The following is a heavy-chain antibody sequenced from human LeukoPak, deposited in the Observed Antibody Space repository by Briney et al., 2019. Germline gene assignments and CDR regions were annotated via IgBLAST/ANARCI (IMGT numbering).Heavy chain of an antibody. Sequence: GGSLRLSCAASGFTFNNAWMSWVRQAPGMGLEWVGRIRSKTDGGTTDYAAPVKGRFTISRDDSKNTLYLQMNSLKTEDTAVYYCTTGASDILTGYYTGSNYYFDYWGQGALVTVSS. CDR3: TTGASDILTGYYTGSNYYFDY. J-gene: IGHJ4*02. D-gene: IGHD3-9*01. CDR1: GFTFNNAW. V-gene: IGHV3-15*01. CDR2: IRSKTDGGTT.